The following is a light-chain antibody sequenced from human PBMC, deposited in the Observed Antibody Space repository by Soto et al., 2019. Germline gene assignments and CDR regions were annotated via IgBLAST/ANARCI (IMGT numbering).Light chain of an antibody. CDR2: LNSDGSH. J-gene: IGLJ3*02. CDR3: QTLGPGFQV. Sequence: QSVLTQSPSASASLGASVKLTCTLSSGHSTYAIAWHQQQPEKGPRYLMKLNSDGSHYKGDGIPDRFSGSTSGAERYLTISSLQSEDEADYYCQTLGPGFQVFGGGTKLTVL. V-gene: IGLV4-69*01. CDR1: SGHSTYA.